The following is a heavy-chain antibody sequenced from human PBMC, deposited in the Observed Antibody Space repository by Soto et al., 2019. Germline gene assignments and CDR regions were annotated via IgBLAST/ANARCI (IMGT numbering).Heavy chain of an antibody. V-gene: IGHV3-48*02. Sequence: GSLRLSCLASGFTFSRYNMHWVRQAPGKGLEWVAYVTTSGDTMFYADSVGGRFAISRDVAKNSVHLQMNSLGDEDTAVYYCVREEASGSSGLTYHYYYNGMDVWGQGTTVTVSS. J-gene: IGHJ6*02. D-gene: IGHD3-10*01. CDR2: VTTSGDTM. CDR3: VREEASGSSGLTYHYYYNGMDV. CDR1: GFTFSRYN.